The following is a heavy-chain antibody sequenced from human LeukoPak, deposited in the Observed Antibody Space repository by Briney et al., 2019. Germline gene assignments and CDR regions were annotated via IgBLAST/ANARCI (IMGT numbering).Heavy chain of an antibody. V-gene: IGHV4-34*01. CDR1: GGSFSGYY. CDR2: INHSGST. D-gene: IGHD5/OR15-5a*01. CDR3: ARRRVSTGYFDY. J-gene: IGHJ4*02. Sequence: TSETLSLTCAVYGGSFSGYYWSWIRQPPGKGLEWIGEINHSGSTNYNPSLKSRVTISVDTSKNQFSLKLSSVTAADTAVYYCARRRVSTGYFDYWGQGTLVTVSS.